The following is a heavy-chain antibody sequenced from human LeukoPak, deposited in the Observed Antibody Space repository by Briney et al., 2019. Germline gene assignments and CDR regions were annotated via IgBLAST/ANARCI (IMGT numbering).Heavy chain of an antibody. V-gene: IGHV4-39*07. Sequence: KPSETLSLTCIVSGGSISSSSSTYHWGWIRQTPGKGLEWIGSIYYSGSTYLNPSLKSRVTLSVDTSKNQFSLQLSSVAAADTAVYYRARLLYDYFSGSYYYLDYWGQGTLVTVSS. CDR1: GGSISSSSSTYH. CDR3: ARLLYDYFSGSYYYLDY. CDR2: IYYSGST. J-gene: IGHJ4*02. D-gene: IGHD3-3*01.